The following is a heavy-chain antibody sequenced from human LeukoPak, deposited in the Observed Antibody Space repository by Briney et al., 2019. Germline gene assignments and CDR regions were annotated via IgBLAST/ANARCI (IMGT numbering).Heavy chain of an antibody. D-gene: IGHD6-19*01. CDR1: GFSFNNYA. V-gene: IGHV3-23*01. J-gene: IGHJ4*02. CDR2: ITGGGDDT. CDR3: AKSSRASRPYYFDF. Sequence: GGSLRLSCAASGFSFNNYAMSWVRQAPGKGLEWVSAITGGGDDTYHADSVKGRFTISRDNSMNTLYLQMNSLTVDDSAIYHCAKSSRASRPYYFDFWGQGTLVTVSS.